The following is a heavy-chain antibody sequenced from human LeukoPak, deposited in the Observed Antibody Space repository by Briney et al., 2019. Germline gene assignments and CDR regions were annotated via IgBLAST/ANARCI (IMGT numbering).Heavy chain of an antibody. Sequence: PSETLSLTCAVSGGSISSSNWWSWVRQPPGKRLEWIGEIYHSGSTNYNPSLKSRVTISVDKSKNQFSLKLSSVTAADTAVYYCAGGGAAARTIDYWGQGTLVTVSS. CDR1: GGSISSSNW. D-gene: IGHD6-13*01. CDR2: IYHSGST. CDR3: AGGGAAARTIDY. V-gene: IGHV4-4*02. J-gene: IGHJ4*02.